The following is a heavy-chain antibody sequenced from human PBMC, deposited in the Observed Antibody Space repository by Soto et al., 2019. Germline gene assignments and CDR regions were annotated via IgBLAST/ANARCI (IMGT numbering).Heavy chain of an antibody. Sequence: SVKVSCKASGGTFSSYTISWVRQAPGQGLEWMGRIIPILGIANYAQKFQGRVTITADKSTSTAYMELSSLRSEDTAVYYRASAPRLGYCSGGSCYFDEWGQGTLVTVSS. V-gene: IGHV1-69*02. CDR3: ASAPRLGYCSGGSCYFDE. J-gene: IGHJ4*02. CDR1: GGTFSSYT. D-gene: IGHD2-15*01. CDR2: IIPILGIA.